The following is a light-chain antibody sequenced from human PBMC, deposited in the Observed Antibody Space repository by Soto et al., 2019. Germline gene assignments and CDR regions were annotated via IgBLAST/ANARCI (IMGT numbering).Light chain of an antibody. CDR2: DVS. J-gene: IGLJ1*01. CDR3: NSYTSGTTLV. Sequence: QSALTQPASVSGSPGQSITISCTGTSSDVGGYNYVSWYQQHPGKAPKLMIYDVSNRPSGVSNRFSGSKSGNTSSLTISGLQAEVEADYYCNSYTSGTTLVFGTGTKLTVL. CDR1: SSDVGGYNY. V-gene: IGLV2-14*03.